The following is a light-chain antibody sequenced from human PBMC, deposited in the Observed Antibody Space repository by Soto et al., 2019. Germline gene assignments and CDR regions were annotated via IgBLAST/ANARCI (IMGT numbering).Light chain of an antibody. CDR2: AAS. CDR1: QGISSY. V-gene: IGKV1-9*01. CDR3: QQLNSYPRT. J-gene: IGKJ3*01. Sequence: DIQLTQSPSFLSASVGDRVTITCRASQGISSYLAWYQQKPGKAPKLLIYAASTLQSGVPSRFSGSGSGTEFTLTISSLQPEDFATYYCQQLNSYPRTFGPGTKV.